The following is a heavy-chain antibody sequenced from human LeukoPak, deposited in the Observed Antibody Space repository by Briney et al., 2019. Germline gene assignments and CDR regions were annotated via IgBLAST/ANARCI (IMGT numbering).Heavy chain of an antibody. V-gene: IGHV4-30-2*01. D-gene: IGHD1-26*01. CDR3: ARVEVGAPVDY. J-gene: IGHJ4*02. Sequence: PSETLSLTCTVSGGSISSGGYYWSWIRQPPGKGLEWIGYIYHSGSTYYNPSLKSRVTISVDRSKNQFSLKLSSVTAADTAVYYCARVEVGAPVDYWGQGTLVTVSS. CDR1: GGSISSGGYY. CDR2: IYHSGST.